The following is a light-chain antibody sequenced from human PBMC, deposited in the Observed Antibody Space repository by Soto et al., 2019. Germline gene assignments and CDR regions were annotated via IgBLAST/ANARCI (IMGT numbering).Light chain of an antibody. J-gene: IGLJ3*02. Sequence: QAVVTQPPSASGTPGQRVTISCSGSSSNIGSNYVYWYQQLPGTAPKLLIYRNNQRPSGVPDRFSGSKSGTSASLAISGLRSEDEADYYCAAWDDSLSAWVFGGGTK. CDR2: RNN. CDR3: AAWDDSLSAWV. V-gene: IGLV1-47*01. CDR1: SSNIGSNY.